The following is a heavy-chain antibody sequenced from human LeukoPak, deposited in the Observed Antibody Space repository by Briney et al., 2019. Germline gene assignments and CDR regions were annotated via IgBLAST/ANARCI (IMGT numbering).Heavy chain of an antibody. CDR1: GFTFSSYG. D-gene: IGHD1-20*01. J-gene: IGHJ6*02. Sequence: PGRSLRLSCAASGFTFSSYGMHWVRQAPGKGLEWVAVISYDGSNKYYADSVKGRFTISRDNSKNTLYLQMNSLRAEDTAVYYCAKDSWDNWNEGLGSHGMDVWGQGTTVTVSS. CDR2: ISYDGSNK. CDR3: AKDSWDNWNEGLGSHGMDV. V-gene: IGHV3-30*18.